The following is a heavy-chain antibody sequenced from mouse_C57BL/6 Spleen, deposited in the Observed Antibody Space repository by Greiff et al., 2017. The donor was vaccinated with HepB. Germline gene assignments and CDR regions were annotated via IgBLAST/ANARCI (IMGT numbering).Heavy chain of an antibody. CDR1: GYTFTSYW. CDR3: ARTTVVATKWYFDV. V-gene: IGHV1-55*01. Sequence: QVQLQQPGAELVKPGASVKMSCKASGYTFTSYWITWVKQRPGQGLEWIGDIYPGSGSTNYNVKFKSKATLTVDTSSSTAYMQLSSLTSEDSAVYYCARTTVVATKWYFDVWGTGTTVTVSS. J-gene: IGHJ1*03. D-gene: IGHD1-1*01. CDR2: IYPGSGST.